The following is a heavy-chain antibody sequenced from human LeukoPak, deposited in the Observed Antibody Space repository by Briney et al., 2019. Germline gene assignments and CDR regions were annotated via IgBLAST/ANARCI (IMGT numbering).Heavy chain of an antibody. CDR2: IKQDGSEK. CDR1: GFNFSSYW. Sequence: GGSLRLSCVASGFNFSSYWMSWVRQAPGKGLEWVANIKQDGSEKYYVDSVKGRFTISRDNAKNSLYLQMNSLRAEDTAVYYCARDGGTHYYYGMDVWGQGTTVTVSS. J-gene: IGHJ6*02. V-gene: IGHV3-7*01. CDR3: ARDGGTHYYYGMDV.